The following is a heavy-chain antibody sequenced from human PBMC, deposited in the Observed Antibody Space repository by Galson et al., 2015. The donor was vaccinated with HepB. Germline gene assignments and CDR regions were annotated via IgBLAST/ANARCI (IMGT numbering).Heavy chain of an antibody. V-gene: IGHV3-53*01. J-gene: IGHJ6*02. D-gene: IGHD3-10*01. CDR1: GFTVSSNY. Sequence: SLRLSCAASGFTVSSNYMSWVRQAPGKGLEWVSVIYSGGSTYYADSVKGRFTISRDNSKNTLYLQMNSLRAEDTAVYYCARAGSDFGGYGMDVWGHGTPVTVSS. CDR3: ARAGSDFGGYGMDV. CDR2: IYSGGST.